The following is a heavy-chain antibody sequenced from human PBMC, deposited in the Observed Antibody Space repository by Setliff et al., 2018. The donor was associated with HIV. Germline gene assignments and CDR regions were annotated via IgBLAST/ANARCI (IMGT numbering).Heavy chain of an antibody. CDR3: ATNPEMATINYYYYYMDV. V-gene: IGHV1-69*13. Sequence: SVKVSCKASGGTFSSYAISWVRQAPGQGLEWMGQIIPIFGTPRYAQKFQGRVTITADESTSTVYMELSSLRSEDTAVYYCATNPEMATINYYYYYMDVWGKGTTVTVS. J-gene: IGHJ6*03. CDR1: GGTFSSYA. D-gene: IGHD5-12*01. CDR2: IIPIFGTP.